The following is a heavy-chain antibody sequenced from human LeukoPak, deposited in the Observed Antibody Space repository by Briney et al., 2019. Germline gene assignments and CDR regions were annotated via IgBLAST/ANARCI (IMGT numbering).Heavy chain of an antibody. D-gene: IGHD3-3*01. CDR3: AKALTIFGVVIDYFDY. Sequence: GGSLRLSCAASGFTFSSYGMHWVRQAPGKGLEWVASIRYDGSNKYYADSVKGRFTISRDNSKNTLYLQMNSLRAEDTAVYYCAKALTIFGVVIDYFDYWGQGTLVTVSS. J-gene: IGHJ4*02. CDR2: IRYDGSNK. CDR1: GFTFSSYG. V-gene: IGHV3-30*02.